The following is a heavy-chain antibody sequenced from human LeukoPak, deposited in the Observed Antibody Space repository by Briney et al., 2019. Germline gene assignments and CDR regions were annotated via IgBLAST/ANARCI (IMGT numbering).Heavy chain of an antibody. J-gene: IGHJ4*02. CDR2: IHSDGRIT. CDR3: ARARDTYNSLYFDS. Sequence: GGSLRLSCAGSGFSFNNYWMHWVRQAPGKGLVWVARIHSDGRITTYADSVKGRFTISKDSARNTLYLQMNTLRVEDTAVYYCARARDTYNSLYFDSWGQGALVTVPS. D-gene: IGHD5-24*01. CDR1: GFSFNNYW. V-gene: IGHV3-74*01.